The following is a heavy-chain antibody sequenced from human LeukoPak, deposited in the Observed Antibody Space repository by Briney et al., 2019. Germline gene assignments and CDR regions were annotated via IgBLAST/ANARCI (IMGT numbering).Heavy chain of an antibody. J-gene: IGHJ3*02. CDR3: ARDQYSSSVAFDI. V-gene: IGHV3-21*01. CDR1: GFTFSSYS. Sequence: GGSLRLSCAASGFTFSSYSMNWVRQAPGKGLEWVSSISSSSSYIYYADSVKGRFTISRDNAKNSLYLQMNSLRAEDTAVYYCARDQYSSSVAFDIWGQGTMVTVSS. CDR2: ISSSSSYI. D-gene: IGHD6-13*01.